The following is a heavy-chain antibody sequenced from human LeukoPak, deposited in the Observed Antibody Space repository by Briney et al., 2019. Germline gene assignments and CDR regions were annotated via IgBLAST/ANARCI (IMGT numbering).Heavy chain of an antibody. D-gene: IGHD6-13*01. V-gene: IGHV1-8*01. J-gene: IGHJ5*02. CDR1: GYTFTSYD. CDR2: MNPNSGNT. CDR3: ARTVGIAAAVRFDP. Sequence: ASVKVSCKASGYTFTSYDINWVRQATGQGLEWMGWMNPNSGNTGYAQKFQGRVTMTRNTSISTAYMELSSLRSEDTAVYYYARTVGIAAAVRFDPWGQGTLVTVSS.